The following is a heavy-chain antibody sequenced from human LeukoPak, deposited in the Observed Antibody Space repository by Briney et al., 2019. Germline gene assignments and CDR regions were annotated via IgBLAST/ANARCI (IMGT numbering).Heavy chain of an antibody. CDR1: GDSVSSNSAA. Sequence: SQTLSLTCAISGDSVSSNSAAWNWIRQSPPRGLEWLGSTYYRSKWYNDYAVSVKSRITMNPDTSKNPFSLQLNSVTPEDTAIYYCARVVGGSPDYWGQGTLVTVSS. D-gene: IGHD2-15*01. CDR3: ARVVGGSPDY. J-gene: IGHJ4*02. CDR2: TYYRSKWYN. V-gene: IGHV6-1*01.